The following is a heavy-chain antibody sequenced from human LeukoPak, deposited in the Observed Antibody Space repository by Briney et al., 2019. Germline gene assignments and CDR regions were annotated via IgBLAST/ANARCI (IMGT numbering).Heavy chain of an antibody. CDR1: GGSISSSNW. V-gene: IGHV4-4*02. CDR3: ARDKSVSPYDSSGYSDV. Sequence: PSGTLSLTCAVSGGSISSSNWWSWVRQPPGKGLEWIGEIYHSGSTNYNPSLKSRVTISVDKSKNQFSLKLSSVTAADTAVYYCARDKSVSPYDSSGYSDVWGKGTTVSVSS. CDR2: IYHSGST. J-gene: IGHJ6*04. D-gene: IGHD3-22*01.